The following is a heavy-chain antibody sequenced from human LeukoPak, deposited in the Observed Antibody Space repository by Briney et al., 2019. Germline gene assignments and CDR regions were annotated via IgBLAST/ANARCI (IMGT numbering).Heavy chain of an antibody. CDR2: ISHSGST. V-gene: IGHV4-39*07. J-gene: IGHJ2*01. Sequence: SETLSLTCTVSGDSISSGSYYWSWIRQPPGKGLEWIGEISHSGSTNYSPSLKSRVTISVDTSKNQFSLNLSSVTAADTAVYYCARALVRATMGWYLYLWGRGTLVTVSS. CDR1: GDSISSGSYY. D-gene: IGHD5-12*01. CDR3: ARALVRATMGWYLYL.